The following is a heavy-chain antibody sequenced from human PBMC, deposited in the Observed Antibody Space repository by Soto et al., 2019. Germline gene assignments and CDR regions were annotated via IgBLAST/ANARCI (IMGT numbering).Heavy chain of an antibody. CDR3: ARDGLDGFPYYYGMDV. D-gene: IGHD5-12*01. J-gene: IGHJ6*02. Sequence: DVQLVESGGGLVQPGGSLRLSCAASGFTFSSYWMSWVRQAPGKGLEWVANIKQDGSEKYYVDSVKGRFTISRDNAKNSLYLQMNSLRAEDTAVYYCARDGLDGFPYYYGMDVWGQGTTVTVSS. V-gene: IGHV3-7*01. CDR2: IKQDGSEK. CDR1: GFTFSSYW.